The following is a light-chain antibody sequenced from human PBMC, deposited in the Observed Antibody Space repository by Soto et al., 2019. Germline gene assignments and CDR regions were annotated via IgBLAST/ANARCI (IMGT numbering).Light chain of an antibody. CDR1: QSLLHSNGYTY. V-gene: IGKV2-28*01. CDR3: MQALQTPIT. Sequence: DIVMTQSPLSLPVTPVEPASISCMSSQSLLHSNGYTYLDWFLQKPGQSPQLLIYLGSNWASGVPDRFSGSGSGTDFTLKISRVEAEDVGVYYCMQALQTPITCGQGTRLEIK. J-gene: IGKJ5*01. CDR2: LGS.